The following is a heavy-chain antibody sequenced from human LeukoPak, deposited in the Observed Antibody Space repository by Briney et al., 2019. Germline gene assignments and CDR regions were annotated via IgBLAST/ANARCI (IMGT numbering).Heavy chain of an antibody. Sequence: PGGSLRLSCAPSGFTFSDYFMSWIRQAPGKGLEWVSYITRSSSYTNYADSVKGRFTISRDNAKNSLYLQMNSLRAEDTAVYYCARYQVVRDTRYGVDVWGRGTTVTVSS. V-gene: IGHV3-11*03. J-gene: IGHJ6*02. CDR3: ARYQVVRDTRYGVDV. CDR2: ITRSSSYT. CDR1: GFTFSDYF. D-gene: IGHD3-10*01.